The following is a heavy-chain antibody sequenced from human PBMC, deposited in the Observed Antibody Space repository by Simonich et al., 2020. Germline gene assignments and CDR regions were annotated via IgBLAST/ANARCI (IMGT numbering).Heavy chain of an antibody. CDR3: ARWRAVAGTGAYGMDV. D-gene: IGHD6-19*01. V-gene: IGHV3-21*01. J-gene: IGHJ6*02. CDR2: ISSSSSYI. CDR1: GFPFSSYS. Sequence: EVQLVESGGGLVKPGGSLRLSCAASGFPFSSYSMNGVRQAPGKGLEWVSSISSSSSYIYYADSGKCRFTISRDNAKNSRYLQMNSLGAEDTAVYYCARWRAVAGTGAYGMDVWGQGTTVTVSS.